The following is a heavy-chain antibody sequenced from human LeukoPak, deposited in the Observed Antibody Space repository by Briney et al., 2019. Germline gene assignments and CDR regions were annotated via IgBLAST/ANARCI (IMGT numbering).Heavy chain of an antibody. CDR3: ARDLGWELVY. CDR2: IYHTGST. Sequence: SETLSLTCTVSAYSISSGYYWGWIRQAPGKGLEWIGNIYHTGSTSYNPSLKSRVSISVDTSKNQFSLKLYSVAAADTAVYFCARDLGWELVYWGQGILVTVSS. V-gene: IGHV4-38-2*02. D-gene: IGHD1-26*01. J-gene: IGHJ4*02. CDR1: AYSISSGYY.